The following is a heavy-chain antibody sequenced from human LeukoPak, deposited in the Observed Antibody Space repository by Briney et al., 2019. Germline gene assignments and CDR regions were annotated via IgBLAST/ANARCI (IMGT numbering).Heavy chain of an antibody. CDR2: IYHSGTT. Sequence: PSETLSPTCAVSGGSISSNNWWSWVRQPPGKGLEWIGEIYHSGTTNYNPSLRSRVTISVDKSKNQFSLKLSSVTAADTAVYYCVRGITVIRGVFDYWGQGALVTVSS. CDR3: VRGITVIRGVFDY. J-gene: IGHJ4*02. CDR1: GGSISSNNW. V-gene: IGHV4-4*02. D-gene: IGHD3-10*01.